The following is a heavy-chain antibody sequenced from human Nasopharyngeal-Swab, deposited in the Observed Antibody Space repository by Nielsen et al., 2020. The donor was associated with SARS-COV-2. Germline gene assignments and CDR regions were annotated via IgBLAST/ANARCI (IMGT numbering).Heavy chain of an antibody. Sequence: LKICCAACVFIISSFVMHWVRPARGKRGEWVAFIAHDASNDYYGDSVKGRFSISRDSSKTTLYLQMDSLRGEDTAVYYCARDAPAHYGAFYWGRGTLVTVSS. CDR3: ARDAPAHYGAFY. V-gene: IGHV3-30*03. CDR1: VFIISSFV. J-gene: IGHJ4*02. D-gene: IGHD4-17*01. CDR2: IAHDASND.